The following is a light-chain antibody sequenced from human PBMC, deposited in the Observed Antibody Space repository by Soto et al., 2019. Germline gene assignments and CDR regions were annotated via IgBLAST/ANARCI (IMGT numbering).Light chain of an antibody. CDR3: QKSYSTPRT. J-gene: IGKJ5*01. V-gene: IGKV1-39*01. Sequence: DIQMTQSPSSLSASVGDTVTITCRASQSISSYVNWYQQKTGKAPKILIYAESSLQSGVPSRLSGSGSGTDLNLTISSLQPEDFATYYCQKSYSTPRTCGQGTRLEIK. CDR2: AES. CDR1: QSISSY.